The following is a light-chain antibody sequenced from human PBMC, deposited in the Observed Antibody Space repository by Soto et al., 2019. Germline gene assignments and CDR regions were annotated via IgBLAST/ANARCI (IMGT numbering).Light chain of an antibody. CDR2: DVN. CDR1: NSDVGGYNY. Sequence: QSALTQPRSVSGSLGQSVTISCTGTNSDVGGYNYVSWYQQHPGKAPKLMIYDVNKRPSGVPDRFSGFKFGNTASLTISGLQGADEADYYCCSYAGSWVFGGGTKLTVL. CDR3: CSYAGSWV. J-gene: IGLJ3*02. V-gene: IGLV2-11*01.